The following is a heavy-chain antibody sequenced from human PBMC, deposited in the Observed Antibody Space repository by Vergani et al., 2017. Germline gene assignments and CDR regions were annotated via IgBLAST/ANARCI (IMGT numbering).Heavy chain of an antibody. CDR2: ISGSGGNT. Sequence: EVHLLESGGGPVEAGGSLRLSCVASGFTFSNSAMSWVRQTSGKGLEWVSAISGSGGNTFYTDSVKGRFTISRDNSKDTLYLQMNSLRVEDTSIYYCAKARDPNCKGGNCYSYYYGLDLWGQGTTVTVSS. V-gene: IGHV3-23*01. J-gene: IGHJ6*02. CDR1: GFTFSNSA. CDR3: AKARDPNCKGGNCYSYYYGLDL. D-gene: IGHD2-21*01.